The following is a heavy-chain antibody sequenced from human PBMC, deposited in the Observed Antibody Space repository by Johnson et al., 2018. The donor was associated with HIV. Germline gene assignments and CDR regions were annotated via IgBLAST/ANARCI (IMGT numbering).Heavy chain of an antibody. Sequence: VQVVESGGGVVQPGRSLRLSCAASGFTFSSYAMHWVRQAPGKGLEWVAVISYDGSNKYYADSVKGRFTISRDNSKNTLYLQMNSLRAEDTAVYYCARQKNSQGRWLQFDAFDIWGQGTMVTV. J-gene: IGHJ3*02. D-gene: IGHD5-24*01. CDR1: GFTFSSYA. CDR2: ISYDGSNK. V-gene: IGHV3-30-3*01. CDR3: ARQKNSQGRWLQFDAFDI.